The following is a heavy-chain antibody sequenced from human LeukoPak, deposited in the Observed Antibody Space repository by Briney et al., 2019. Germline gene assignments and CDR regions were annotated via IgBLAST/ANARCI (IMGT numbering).Heavy chain of an antibody. CDR1: GGSISSYY. V-gene: IGHV4-34*01. J-gene: IGHJ4*02. D-gene: IGHD5-24*01. Sequence: SETLSLTCTVSGGSISSYYWSWIRQPAGKGLEWIGEINHSGSTNYNPSLKSRVTISVDTSKNQFSLKLSSVTAADTAVYYCARERRDGYKNFDYWGQGTLVTVTS. CDR2: INHSGST. CDR3: ARERRDGYKNFDY.